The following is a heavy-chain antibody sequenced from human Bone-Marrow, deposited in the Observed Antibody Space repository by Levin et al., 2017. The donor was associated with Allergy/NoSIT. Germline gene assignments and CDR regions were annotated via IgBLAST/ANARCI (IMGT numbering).Heavy chain of an antibody. V-gene: IGHV1-2*02. D-gene: IGHD6-13*01. CDR2: INPTSGGT. CDR1: GYTFTGYY. Sequence: GESLKISCMTSGYTFTGYYIHWVRQAPGQGLEWMGSINPTSGGTKYAQKFQGRVTMTRDTSISTGFMELSTLRSDDTAVYFCAREDFNSWNYWGQGTLVTVSS. CDR3: AREDFNSWNY. J-gene: IGHJ4*02.